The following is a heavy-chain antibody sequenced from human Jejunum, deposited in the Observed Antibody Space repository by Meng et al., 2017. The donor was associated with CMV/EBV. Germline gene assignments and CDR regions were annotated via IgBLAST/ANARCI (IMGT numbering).Heavy chain of an antibody. V-gene: IGHV3-30*02. CDR3: AKNRDGIDS. Sequence: GQVVESGGGVVLPGGALRLSCVTSGFTFSRSGMHWVRQAPGKPLEWVSFIHYAWDSQYYADSVKGRFTISRDDSRNTVYLQMNSLTTEDTAVYYCAKNRDGIDSWGQGTLVTVSS. CDR2: IHYAWDSQ. D-gene: IGHD2/OR15-2a*01. J-gene: IGHJ4*02. CDR1: GFTFSRSG.